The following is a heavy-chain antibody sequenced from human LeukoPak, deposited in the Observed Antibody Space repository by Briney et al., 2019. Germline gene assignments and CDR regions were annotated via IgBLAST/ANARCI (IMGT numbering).Heavy chain of an antibody. V-gene: IGHV3-48*01. J-gene: IGHJ5*02. CDR3: AKEVVPAANNWFDP. D-gene: IGHD2-2*01. CDR1: GFTFSSYS. Sequence: GGSLRLSCAASGFTFSSYSMNWVRQAPGKGLEWVSYISSSSSTIYYADSVKGRFTISRDNSKNTLYLQMNSLRAEDTAVYYCAKEVVPAANNWFDPWGQGTLVTVSS. CDR2: ISSSSSTI.